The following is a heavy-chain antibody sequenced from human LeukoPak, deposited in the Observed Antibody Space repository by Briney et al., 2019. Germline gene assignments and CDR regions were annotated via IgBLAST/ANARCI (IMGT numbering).Heavy chain of an antibody. D-gene: IGHD3-9*01. CDR1: GYTFTSYD. V-gene: IGHV1-8*01. CDR2: MNPNSGNT. Sequence: GASVKVSCKASGYTFTSYDINWVRQATGQGLEWMGWMNPNSGNTGYAQKFQGRVTMTRNTSISTAYMELSSLRSEDTAVYYCAKDPSPLMLRYFDYWGQGTLVTVSS. J-gene: IGHJ4*02. CDR3: AKDPSPLMLRYFDY.